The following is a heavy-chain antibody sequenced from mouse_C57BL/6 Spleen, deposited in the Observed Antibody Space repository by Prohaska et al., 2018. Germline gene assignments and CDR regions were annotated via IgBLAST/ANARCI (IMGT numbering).Heavy chain of an antibody. D-gene: IGHD3-2*02. CDR3: VPAQATRGYFDY. V-gene: IGHV1-19*01. CDR2: TNPYNVCT. J-gene: IGHJ2*01. Sequence: RKSHDWIRVTNPYNVCTLYNHKFKDNATLTVYKSSSPAYMELNSLTSEDSAVHYCVPAQATRGYFDYWGQGTTLTVSS.